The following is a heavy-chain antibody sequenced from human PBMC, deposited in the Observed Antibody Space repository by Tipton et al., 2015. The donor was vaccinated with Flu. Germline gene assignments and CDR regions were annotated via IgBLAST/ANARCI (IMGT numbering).Heavy chain of an antibody. CDR3: ARAGYTPADAFDI. D-gene: IGHD5-12*01. Sequence: TLSLTCTVSGGSISSYYWSWIRQPPGKGLEWIGYIYYSGSTNYNPSLKSRVTISVDTSKNQFSLKPSSVTAADTAVYYCARAGYTPADAFDIWGQGTMVTVSS. CDR2: IYYSGST. J-gene: IGHJ3*02. V-gene: IGHV4-59*01. CDR1: GGSISSYY.